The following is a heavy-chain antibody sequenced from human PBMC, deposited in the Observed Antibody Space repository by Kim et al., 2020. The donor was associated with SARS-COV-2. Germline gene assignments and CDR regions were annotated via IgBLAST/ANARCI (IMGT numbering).Heavy chain of an antibody. CDR2: ISYDVNVK. CDR1: GFTFSSHV. J-gene: IGHJ4*02. Sequence: GGSLRLSCEASGFTFSSHVMHWVRQAPGKGLEWVAFISYDVNVKFYADSVKGRFTISRDNSKNTLYLQMNSLRPEDTAVYYCARDAPAAESGYFDYWGQGTLVTVSS. V-gene: IGHV3-30*04. D-gene: IGHD1-1*01. CDR3: ARDAPAAESGYFDY.